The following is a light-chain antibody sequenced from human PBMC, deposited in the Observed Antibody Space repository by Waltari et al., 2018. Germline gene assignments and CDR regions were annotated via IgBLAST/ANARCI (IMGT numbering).Light chain of an antibody. Sequence: DIVMTQSPDSLAVSLGERATINCKSSQSVLYSSNNKNYLAWYQQKPGQPPKLLIYWASTRESGVPDRFSGSGSGTDFTLTISSLQVEDVAVYCCQQYYSTPRTFGQGTKVEVK. CDR1: QSVLYSSNNKNY. CDR2: WAS. J-gene: IGKJ1*01. V-gene: IGKV4-1*01. CDR3: QQYYSTPRT.